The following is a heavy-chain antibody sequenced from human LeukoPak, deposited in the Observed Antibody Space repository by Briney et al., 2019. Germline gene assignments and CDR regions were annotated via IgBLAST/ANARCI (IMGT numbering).Heavy chain of an antibody. CDR2: LSGSASST. J-gene: IGHJ4*02. CDR3: AKGPGMWGYNLDY. CDR1: GFTFSSYS. D-gene: IGHD5-24*01. Sequence: PGGSLRLSCAASGFTFSSYSMNWVRQAPGKGLEWVSALSGSASSTYYADSVKGRFTISRDNSKNTLYLQMNSLRAEDTAVYYCAKGPGMWGYNLDYWGQGTLVTVSS. V-gene: IGHV3-23*01.